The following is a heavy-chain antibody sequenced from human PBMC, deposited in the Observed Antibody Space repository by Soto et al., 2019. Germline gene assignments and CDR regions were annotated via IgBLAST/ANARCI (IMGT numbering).Heavy chain of an antibody. CDR1: GGPSSGTITF. J-gene: IGHJ4*02. CDR3: ARQVTYDILAPPCLLDS. V-gene: IGHV4-39*01. D-gene: IGHD3-9*01. Sequence: QRQLQESGQGRVKPPETLSLTGTVSGGPSSGTITFWAWSRRSPGKALGGIGSIYFTGTSYYSPSLKSRVTISVDTSRDQFSLNLRSVTAADTAVYFCARQVTYDILAPPCLLDSWGQGSLVIVSS. CDR2: IYFTGTS.